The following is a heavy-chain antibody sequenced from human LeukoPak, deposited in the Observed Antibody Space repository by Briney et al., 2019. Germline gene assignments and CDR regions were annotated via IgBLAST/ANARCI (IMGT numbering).Heavy chain of an antibody. J-gene: IGHJ4*02. CDR2: ISYDGSNK. Sequence: GALRLSCAASGFTFSSYAMHWVRQAPGKGLEWVAVISYDGSNKYYADSVKGRFTISRDNSKNTLYLQMNSLRAEDTAVYYCARDGITRGVGATANFDYWGQGTLVTVSS. V-gene: IGHV3-30-3*01. CDR1: GFTFSSYA. CDR3: ARDGITRGVGATANFDY. D-gene: IGHD1-26*01.